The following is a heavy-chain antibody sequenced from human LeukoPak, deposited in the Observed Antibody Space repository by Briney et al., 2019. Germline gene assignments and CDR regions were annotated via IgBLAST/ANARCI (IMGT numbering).Heavy chain of an antibody. J-gene: IGHJ5*02. CDR2: IIPILGTA. CDR1: GGTFSSYA. Sequence: ASVKVSCKASGGTFSSYAISWVRQAPGQGLEWMRGIIPILGTANYAQKFQGRVTITTDESTSTAYMELSSLRSEDTAVYYCARDAVDTAMVGWFDLWGQGTLVTVSS. V-gene: IGHV1-69*05. CDR3: ARDAVDTAMVGWFDL. D-gene: IGHD5-18*01.